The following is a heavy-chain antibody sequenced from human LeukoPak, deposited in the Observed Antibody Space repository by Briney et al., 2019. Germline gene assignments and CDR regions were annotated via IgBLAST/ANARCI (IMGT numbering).Heavy chain of an antibody. D-gene: IGHD6-13*01. CDR2: IYYSGST. V-gene: IGHV4-39*07. J-gene: IGHJ4*02. Sequence: SETLSLTCAVSGGSISSSSYYWGWIRQPPGKGLEWIGSIYYSGSTYYNPSLKSRVTISVDTSKNQFSLKLSSVTAADTAVYYCARGNKQQLVGLYYFDYWGQGTLVTVSS. CDR1: GGSISSSSYY. CDR3: ARGNKQQLVGLYYFDY.